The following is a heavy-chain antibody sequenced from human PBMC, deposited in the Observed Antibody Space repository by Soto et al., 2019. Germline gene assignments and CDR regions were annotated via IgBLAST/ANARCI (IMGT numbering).Heavy chain of an antibody. J-gene: IGHJ3*02. D-gene: IGHD4-17*01. CDR3: ARHYGDYPWHAFDI. V-gene: IGHV4-59*01. CDR1: GGSISSYY. Sequence: PSETLSLTCTVSGGSISSYYWSWIRQPPGKGLEWIGYIYYSGSTNYNPSLKSRVTISVDTSKNQFSLKLSSATAADTAVYYCARHYGDYPWHAFDIWVQGTMVTVS. CDR2: IYYSGST.